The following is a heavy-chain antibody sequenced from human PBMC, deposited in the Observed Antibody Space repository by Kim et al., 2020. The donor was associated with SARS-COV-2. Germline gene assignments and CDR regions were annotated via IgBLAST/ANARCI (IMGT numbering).Heavy chain of an antibody. D-gene: IGHD1-26*01. Sequence: EKGLCWVAVVYSGGETYYADTVQGRCTVSRDISKTTLSLQMNHLGAEATALYYCVRRVGVLVWPLAVWGQGTTVTVSS. CDR3: VRRVGVLVWPLAV. CDR2: VYSGGET. V-gene: IGHV3-53*01. J-gene: IGHJ6*02.